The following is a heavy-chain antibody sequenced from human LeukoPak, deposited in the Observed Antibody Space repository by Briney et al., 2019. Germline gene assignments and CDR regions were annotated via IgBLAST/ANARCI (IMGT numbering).Heavy chain of an antibody. CDR2: ISGSGGST. D-gene: IGHD2-15*01. CDR1: GFTFSSYA. J-gene: IGHJ3*02. Sequence: GGSLRLSCAASGFTFSSYAMSWVRQAPGKGLEWVSAISGSGGSTYYADSVKGRFTISRDNTKNTLYLQMNSLRAEDTAVYYCAKVVGVHDAFDIWGQGTMVTVSS. V-gene: IGHV3-23*01. CDR3: AKVVGVHDAFDI.